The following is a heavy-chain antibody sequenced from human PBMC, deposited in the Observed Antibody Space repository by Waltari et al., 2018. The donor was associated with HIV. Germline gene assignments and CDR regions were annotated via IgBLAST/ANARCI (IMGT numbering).Heavy chain of an antibody. CDR3: ARDFWGGYYYGMDV. Sequence: EVQLVESGGGLVKPGGSLRLSCAASGFPFISYRMNWVRQAPGKGLEWVSSISSSSSYIYYADSVKGRFTISRDNAKNSLYLQMNSLRAEDTAVYYCARDFWGGYYYGMDVWGQGTTVTVSS. D-gene: IGHD3-16*01. J-gene: IGHJ6*02. CDR1: GFPFISYR. CDR2: ISSSSSYI. V-gene: IGHV3-21*01.